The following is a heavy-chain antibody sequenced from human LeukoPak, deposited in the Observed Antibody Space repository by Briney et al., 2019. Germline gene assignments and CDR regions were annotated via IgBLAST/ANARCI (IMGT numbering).Heavy chain of an antibody. J-gene: IGHJ3*02. V-gene: IGHV3-48*03. CDR2: ISSSGSTI. Sequence: GGSLRLSCAASGFTFSSYEMNWVRQAPGKGLEWVSYISSSGSTIYYADSVKGRFTISRDNAKNSLYLQMNSLRAEDTAVYYCAKGRGVLTSAFDIWGQGTMVTVSS. D-gene: IGHD2-2*01. CDR1: GFTFSSYE. CDR3: AKGRGVLTSAFDI.